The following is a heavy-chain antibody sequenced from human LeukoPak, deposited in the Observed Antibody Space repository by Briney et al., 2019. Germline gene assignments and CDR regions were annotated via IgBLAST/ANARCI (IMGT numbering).Heavy chain of an antibody. V-gene: IGHV1-18*01. CDR1: GYTFTSYG. Sequence: ASVKVSCTASGYTFTSYGISWVRQAPGQGLEWMGWISGYNGNTNYAQKLQGRVTMTTDTSTSTAYMELRSLRSDDTAVYYCARDWSRTVGYYFDYWGQGTLVTVSS. CDR2: ISGYNGNT. D-gene: IGHD3-16*01. J-gene: IGHJ4*02. CDR3: ARDWSRTVGYYFDY.